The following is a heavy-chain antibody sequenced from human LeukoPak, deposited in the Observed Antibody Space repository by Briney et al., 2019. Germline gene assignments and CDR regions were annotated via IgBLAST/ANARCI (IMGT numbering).Heavy chain of an antibody. CDR1: GFTITNAM. J-gene: IGHJ4*02. D-gene: IGHD3-3*02. Sequence: GGSLRLSCAASGFTITNAMMGWVRQAPWKGLEGVGLIKSKIDGGTTDFAAPVKGRFTISTDDSKHTLYLQMNSLKTEDTAVYYCTTGSGHSDFDYWGEGTLVTVSS. V-gene: IGHV3-15*01. CDR3: TTGSGHSDFDY. CDR2: IKSKIDGGTT.